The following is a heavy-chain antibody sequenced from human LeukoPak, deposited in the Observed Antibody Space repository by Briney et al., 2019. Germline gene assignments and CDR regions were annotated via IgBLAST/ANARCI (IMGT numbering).Heavy chain of an antibody. CDR2: IYYSGST. J-gene: IGHJ1*01. Sequence: PSETLSLTCSVSGGSLSSSSYYWGWIRQAPGRGLEWIGNIYYSGSTYYSPSLKSRVTISLDTSKNQFSLKLNSVTAADTAVYYCARQFYESRSPHAKYFQQRGQGTLVTVSS. V-gene: IGHV4-39*01. D-gene: IGHD3-22*01. CDR3: ARQFYESRSPHAKYFQQ. CDR1: GGSLSSSSYY.